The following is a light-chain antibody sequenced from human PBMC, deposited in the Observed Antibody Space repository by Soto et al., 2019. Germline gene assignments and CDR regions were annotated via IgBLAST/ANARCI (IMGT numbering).Light chain of an antibody. J-gene: IGLJ2*01. CDR3: AAWDDSLSGSVE. CDR1: SGHSSYA. CDR2: LNSDGSH. V-gene: IGLV4-69*01. Sequence: QPVLTQSPSASASLGASVKLTCTLSSGHSSYAIAWHQQQPEKGPRYLMKLNSDGSHSKGDGIPDRFSGSSSGAERYLTISSLQSEDEADYYCAAWDDSLSGSVEFGGGTKLTVL.